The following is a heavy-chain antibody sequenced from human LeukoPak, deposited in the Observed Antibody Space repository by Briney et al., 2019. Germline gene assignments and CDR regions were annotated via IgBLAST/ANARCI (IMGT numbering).Heavy chain of an antibody. Sequence: PGGSLRLSCAASGFTVSSNYMSWVRQAPGKGLEWVSVIYSGGSTYYADSVKGRFTISRDNSKNTLYLQMNSLRAEDTAVYYCASSRSSGWSKFDYWGQGTLVTVSS. CDR1: GFTVSSNY. J-gene: IGHJ4*02. V-gene: IGHV3-66*02. CDR2: IYSGGST. CDR3: ASSRSSGWSKFDY. D-gene: IGHD6-19*01.